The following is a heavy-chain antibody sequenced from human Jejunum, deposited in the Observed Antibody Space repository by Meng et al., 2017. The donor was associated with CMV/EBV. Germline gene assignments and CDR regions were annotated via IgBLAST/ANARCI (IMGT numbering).Heavy chain of an antibody. CDR2: IYSSGTT. D-gene: IGHD6-19*01. CDR3: ARHEVVGTAIFDY. Sequence: QGQRQGSGHGLVKPSETLSLTCTVSGGSISNYYWSWIRQPAGKGLEYIGRIYSSGTTKYNPSLNSRVTMSVDTSKNQFSLKVRSVTAADTAVYLCARHEVVGTAIFDYWGQGTLVTVSS. J-gene: IGHJ4*02. CDR1: GGSISNYY. V-gene: IGHV4-4*07.